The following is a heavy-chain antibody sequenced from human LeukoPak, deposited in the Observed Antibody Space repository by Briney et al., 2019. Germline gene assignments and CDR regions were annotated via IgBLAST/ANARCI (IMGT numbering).Heavy chain of an antibody. CDR2: INPNSGGT. J-gene: IGHJ1*01. CDR1: GYTFTSYD. V-gene: IGHV1-2*02. Sequence: ASVKVPCKASGYTFTSYDINWVRQATGQGLEWMGWINPNSGGTNYAQKFQGRVTMTRDTSISTAYMELSRLRSDDTAVYYCARAPYYYDSSGDVGYFQHWGQGTLVTVSS. D-gene: IGHD3-22*01. CDR3: ARAPYYYDSSGDVGYFQH.